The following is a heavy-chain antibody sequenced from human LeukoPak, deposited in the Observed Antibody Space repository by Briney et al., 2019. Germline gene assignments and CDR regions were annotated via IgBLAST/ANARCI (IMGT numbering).Heavy chain of an antibody. D-gene: IGHD3-10*01. Sequence: GGSLRLSCAASGFTFSSYGMHWVRQAPGKGLEWVAVISYDGSNKYYADSVKGRFTISRDNSKNTLYLQMNSLRAEDTAVYYCARDRQRPVWGSGSYPDAFDIWGQGTMVTVSS. CDR1: GFTFSSYG. CDR2: ISYDGSNK. V-gene: IGHV3-30*03. J-gene: IGHJ3*02. CDR3: ARDRQRPVWGSGSYPDAFDI.